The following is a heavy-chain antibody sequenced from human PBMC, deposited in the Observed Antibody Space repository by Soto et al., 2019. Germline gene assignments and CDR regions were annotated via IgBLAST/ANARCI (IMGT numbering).Heavy chain of an antibody. CDR2: ISGSGGST. J-gene: IGHJ6*02. CDR3: AKVAAAGTFQFRYYYGMDV. V-gene: IGHV3-23*01. CDR1: GFTFSSYA. D-gene: IGHD6-13*01. Sequence: LRLSCAASGFTFSSYAMSWVRQAPGKGLEWVSAISGSGGSTYYADSVKGRFTISRDDSKNTLYLQMNSLRAEDTAVYYCAKVAAAGTFQFRYYYGMDVWGQGTTVTVSS.